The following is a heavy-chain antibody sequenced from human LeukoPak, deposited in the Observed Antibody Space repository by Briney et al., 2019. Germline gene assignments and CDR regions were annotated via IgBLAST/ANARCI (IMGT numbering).Heavy chain of an antibody. CDR1: GYTFTSYY. Sequence: ASVKVSCKASGYTFTSYYMHWVRQAPGQGLEWMGIIKPSGGSTTYAQKFQGRVTMTRDMSTNTIYMELSSLRSEDTAVYYCTRSGHAGERDYWRQGTLVTVSS. V-gene: IGHV1-46*01. CDR3: TRSGHAGERDY. J-gene: IGHJ4*02. CDR2: IKPSGGST. D-gene: IGHD1-1*01.